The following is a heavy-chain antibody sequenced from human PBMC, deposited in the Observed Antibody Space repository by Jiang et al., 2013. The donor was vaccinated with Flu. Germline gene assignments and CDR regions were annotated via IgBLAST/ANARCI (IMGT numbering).Heavy chain of an antibody. CDR3: ARDNDELHDSNGVDV. V-gene: IGHV3-33*01. CDR2: IWYDGSNK. CDR1: GFTFSSCG. J-gene: IGHJ6*02. D-gene: IGHD2-15*01. Sequence: GVVQPGRSLRLSCAASGFTFSSCGMHWVRQAPGKGLEWVAFIWYDGSNKYYADSVKGRFTISRDSSKNTLYLQMNSLRAEDTAVYYCARDNDELHDSNGVDVWGQGTTVTVSS.